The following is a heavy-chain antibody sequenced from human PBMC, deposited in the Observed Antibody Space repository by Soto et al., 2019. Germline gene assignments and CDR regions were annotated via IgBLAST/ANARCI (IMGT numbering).Heavy chain of an antibody. CDR3: AGTTVVKHAFDI. Sequence: ASVQVSCKASGYTFTSYGISWVRQAPGQGLEWMGWISAYNGNTNYAQKLQGRVTMTTDTSTSTAYMELRSLRSDDTAVYYCAGTTVVKHAFDIWGQGTMVTVSS. CDR1: GYTFTSYG. CDR2: ISAYNGNT. V-gene: IGHV1-18*01. J-gene: IGHJ3*02. D-gene: IGHD4-17*01.